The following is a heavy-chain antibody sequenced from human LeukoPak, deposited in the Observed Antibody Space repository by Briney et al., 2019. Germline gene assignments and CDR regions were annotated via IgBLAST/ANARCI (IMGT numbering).Heavy chain of an antibody. J-gene: IGHJ6*03. CDR2: ISAYNGNT. V-gene: IGHV1-18*04. CDR1: GYTFTSYG. CDR3: ARDQAVGYSSGWYMEVRYYYYYMDV. Sequence: ASVRVSCKASGYTFTSYGITWVRQAPGQGLEWVGWISAYNGNTNYEQKLQGRVTMTRDTSTSTAYMELRSLRSDDTAVYYCARDQAVGYSSGWYMEVRYYYYYMDVWGKGTTVTISS. D-gene: IGHD6-19*01.